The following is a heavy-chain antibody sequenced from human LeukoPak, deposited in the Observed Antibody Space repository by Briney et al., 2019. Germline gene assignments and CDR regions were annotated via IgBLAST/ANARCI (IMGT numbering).Heavy chain of an antibody. CDR3: ASQAYSTRNYGDYR. D-gene: IGHD4-17*01. CDR2: IYYSGST. J-gene: IGHJ5*02. Sequence: SETLSLTCTVSGGSISSSSYYWGWIRQPPGKGLEWIGSIYYSGSTYYNPSLKSRVTISIDTSKNQFSLKLSSVTAADTAVYYCASQAYSTRNYGDYRWGQGTLATVSS. V-gene: IGHV4-39*07. CDR1: GGSISSSSYY.